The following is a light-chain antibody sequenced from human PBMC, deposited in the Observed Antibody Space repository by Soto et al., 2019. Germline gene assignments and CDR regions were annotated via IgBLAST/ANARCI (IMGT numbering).Light chain of an antibody. CDR2: GAS. Sequence: ETVMTQSPATLSVSPGERATLSCRANQSVSSNLAWYQQKPGQAPRLLIYGASTRATGFPARFSGRGSGTEFTLTISSMQSEDFAVYYCQQYYKWPRTFGQGTKVEIK. CDR1: QSVSSN. V-gene: IGKV3-15*01. CDR3: QQYYKWPRT. J-gene: IGKJ1*01.